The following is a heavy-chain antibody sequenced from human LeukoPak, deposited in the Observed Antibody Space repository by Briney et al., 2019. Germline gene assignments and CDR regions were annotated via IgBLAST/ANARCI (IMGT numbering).Heavy chain of an antibody. Sequence: ASVKASCKASGGTFSSYAISWVRQAPGQGLEWMGGIIPIFGTANYAQKFQGRVTITADKSTSTAYMELSSLRSEDTAVYYCARIYYYYYMDVWGKGTTVTVSS. CDR3: ARIYYYYYMDV. J-gene: IGHJ6*03. CDR1: GGTFSSYA. CDR2: IIPIFGTA. V-gene: IGHV1-69*06.